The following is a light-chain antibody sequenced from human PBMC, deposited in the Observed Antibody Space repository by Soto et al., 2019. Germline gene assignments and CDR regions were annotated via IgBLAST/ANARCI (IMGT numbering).Light chain of an antibody. CDR3: RQYHAYWT. CDR1: HNIDTS. J-gene: IGKJ1*01. CDR2: DAS. V-gene: IGKV1-5*01. Sequence: DIKLTQSPSTLSASLGDSVTITCRASHNIDTSLAWYQHKPGKAPKLLIFDASSLERGVPSRFSGSGSGTEFTLTISSLQPDDFATYYCRQYHAYWTFGQGTKVDI.